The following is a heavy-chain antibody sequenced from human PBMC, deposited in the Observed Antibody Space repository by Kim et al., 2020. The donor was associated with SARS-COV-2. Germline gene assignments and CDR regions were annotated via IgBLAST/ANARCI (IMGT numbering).Heavy chain of an antibody. D-gene: IGHD6-6*01. Sequence: SETLSLTCTVSGGSITSVSYYWGWIRQSPGKGLDWIGSILYSGSTYYNPTLKSRVSISADTSKNQYSLKLRSVTAADTAVYYCAGPSMADGLAYWGQGT. CDR2: ILYSGST. V-gene: IGHV4-39*01. CDR1: GGSITSVSYY. J-gene: IGHJ4*02. CDR3: AGPSMADGLAY.